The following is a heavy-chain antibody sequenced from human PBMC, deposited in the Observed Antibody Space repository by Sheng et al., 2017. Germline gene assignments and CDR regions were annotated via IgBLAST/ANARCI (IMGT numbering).Heavy chain of an antibody. J-gene: IGHJ3*02. Sequence: EVQLVESGGGLVQPGGSLRLSCAASGFTFSSYEMNWVRQAPGKGLEWVSCISSSGSTIYYADSVKGRFTISRDNAKNSLYLQMNSLRAEDTAVYYCASSMIVPGGDAFDIWGQGTMVNVSS. CDR1: GFTFSSYE. V-gene: IGHV3-48*03. CDR3: ASSMIVPGGDAFDI. CDR2: ISSSGSTI. D-gene: IGHD3-22*01.